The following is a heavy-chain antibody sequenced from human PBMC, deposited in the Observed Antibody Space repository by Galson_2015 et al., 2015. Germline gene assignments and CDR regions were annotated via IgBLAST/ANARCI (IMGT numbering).Heavy chain of an antibody. CDR3: ARDLIEQSVGVDIRRTSYGMDV. V-gene: IGHV3-33*01. CDR2: IWYDGSNK. Sequence: SLRLSCAASGFTFSSYGMHWVRQAPGKGLEWVAVIWYDGSNKYYADSVKGRFTISRDNSKNTLYLQMNSLRAEDTAVYYCARDLIEQSVGVDIRRTSYGMDVWGQGTTVTVSS. J-gene: IGHJ6*02. D-gene: IGHD3-3*01. CDR1: GFTFSSYG.